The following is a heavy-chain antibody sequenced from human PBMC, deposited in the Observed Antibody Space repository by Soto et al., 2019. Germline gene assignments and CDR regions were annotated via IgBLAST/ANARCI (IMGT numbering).Heavy chain of an antibody. V-gene: IGHV1-8*01. D-gene: IGHD1-7*01. Sequence: ASVKVSCKASGYTFTSYDINWVRQATGQGLEWMGWMNPNSGNTGYAQKFQGRVTMTRNTSISTAYMELSSLRSEDTAVYYCENDHGTETIPGYYFLDFWGQGTLVTVSS. J-gene: IGHJ4*02. CDR2: MNPNSGNT. CDR3: ENDHGTETIPGYYFLDF. CDR1: GYTFTSYD.